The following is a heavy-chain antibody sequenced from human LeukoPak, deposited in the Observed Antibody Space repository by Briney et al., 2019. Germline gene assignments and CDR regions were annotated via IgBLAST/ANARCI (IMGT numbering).Heavy chain of an antibody. J-gene: IGHJ3*02. CDR3: ARDYYSEGAFDI. D-gene: IGHD3-22*01. Sequence: SETLSLSCTVSGGSISGSTYYWDWFRQTPGKGLEWIGGIYYSGTVYYNPSLKSRLTIAVDTSKTQFSLKLSSVTAADTAVYYCARDYYSEGAFDIWGQGTMVTVSS. V-gene: IGHV4-39*07. CDR1: GGSISGSTYY. CDR2: IYYSGTV.